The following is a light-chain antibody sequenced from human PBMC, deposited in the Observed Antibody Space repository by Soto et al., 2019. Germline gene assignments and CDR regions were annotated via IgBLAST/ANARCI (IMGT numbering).Light chain of an antibody. CDR2: GAS. V-gene: IGKV3-20*01. J-gene: IGKJ1*01. Sequence: EIVLTQSPGTLSLSPGERATLSCRASQSVSSTYLAWYQQKPGQAPRLLIYGASSRATGIPDRFSGSGSGTDFTLTISRLEPEDFAVYYCQQYRSSPRTCGQGTKVEIK. CDR1: QSVSSTY. CDR3: QQYRSSPRT.